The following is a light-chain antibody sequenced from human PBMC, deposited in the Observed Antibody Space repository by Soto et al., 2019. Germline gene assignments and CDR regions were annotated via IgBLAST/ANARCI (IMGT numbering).Light chain of an antibody. J-gene: IGKJ3*01. CDR3: HQYGTAPLT. CDR2: GAS. V-gene: IGKV3-20*01. CDR1: QSVSSSY. Sequence: XSXRASQSVSSSYLAWYQQKPGQAPRLLIYGASSRATGIPDRFSGSGSGTDFTLTISRLEPEDFSVYYCHQYGTAPLTFGPGTKVDI.